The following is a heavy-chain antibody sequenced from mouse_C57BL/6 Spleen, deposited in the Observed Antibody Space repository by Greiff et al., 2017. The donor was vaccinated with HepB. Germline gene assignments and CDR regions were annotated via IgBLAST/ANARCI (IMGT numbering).Heavy chain of an antibody. Sequence: DVQLVESGGGLVKPGGSLKLSCAASGFTFSSYAMSWVRQTPEKRLEWVATISDGGSYTYYPDNVKGRFTISRDNAKNNLYLQMSHLKSEDTAMYYCAREASLAWFAYWGQGTLVTVSA. CDR3: AREASLAWFAY. CDR1: GFTFSSYA. V-gene: IGHV5-4*01. D-gene: IGHD6-1*01. J-gene: IGHJ3*01. CDR2: ISDGGSYT.